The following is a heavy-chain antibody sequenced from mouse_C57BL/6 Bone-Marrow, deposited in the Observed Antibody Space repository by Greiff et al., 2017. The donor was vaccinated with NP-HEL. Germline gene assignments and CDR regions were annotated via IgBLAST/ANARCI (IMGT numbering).Heavy chain of an antibody. J-gene: IGHJ3*01. Sequence: VQLQESGPGLVKPSQSLSLTCSVTGYSITSGYYWNWIRQFPGNKLEWMGYISYDGSNNYNPSLKNRISITRDTSKNQFFLKLNSVTTEDTATYYCAREATTVSSFAYWGQGTLVTVSA. CDR3: AREATTVSSFAY. V-gene: IGHV3-6*01. CDR1: GYSITSGYY. D-gene: IGHD1-1*01. CDR2: ISYDGSN.